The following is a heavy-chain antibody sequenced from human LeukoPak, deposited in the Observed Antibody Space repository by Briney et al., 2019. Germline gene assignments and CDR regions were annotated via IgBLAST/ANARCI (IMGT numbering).Heavy chain of an antibody. CDR1: GFTFSDDW. J-gene: IGHJ4*02. CDR3: PRDLYGGYSPFDY. D-gene: IGHD4-23*01. V-gene: IGHV3-7*04. Sequence: GGSLRLSCAASGFTFSDDWMNWVRQAPGKGLEWVANIKQDGSEKHYVDSVKGRFTISRDNAKNSLYLQMNSLRAEDTAVYYCPRDLYGGYSPFDYWGQGTLVTVSS. CDR2: IKQDGSEK.